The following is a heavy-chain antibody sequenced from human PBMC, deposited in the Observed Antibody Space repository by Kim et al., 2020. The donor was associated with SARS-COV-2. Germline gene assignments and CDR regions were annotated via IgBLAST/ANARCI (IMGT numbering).Heavy chain of an antibody. V-gene: IGHV4-4*02. CDR2: IYRDGRT. CDR3: GRGRQEMSTYHYQFGMD. J-gene: IGHJ6*01. CDR1: ADSVSNNNW. D-gene: IGHD3-16*01. Sequence: SETLSLTCGVSADSVSNNNWWTWVRQAPGKGLEWIGEIYRDGRTSYKPSLKGRVTISVDNTKNKIYLKVTSVTPAATAVYFCGRGRQEMSTYHYQFGMD.